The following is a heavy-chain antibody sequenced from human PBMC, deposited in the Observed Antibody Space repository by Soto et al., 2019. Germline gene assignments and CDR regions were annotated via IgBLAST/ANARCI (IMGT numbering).Heavy chain of an antibody. CDR3: ARGLAVVAATFWFDP. V-gene: IGHV6-1*01. D-gene: IGHD2-15*01. J-gene: IGHJ5*02. CDR2: TYYRSKWYN. Sequence: SQTLSLTCAISGDSVSSNSAAWNWIRQSPSRGLEWMGRTYYRSKWYNEYAVSVKSRITINPDTSKNQFSLQLNSVTPEDTAVYYCARGLAVVAATFWFDPWGQGTLVTVSS. CDR1: GDSVSSNSAA.